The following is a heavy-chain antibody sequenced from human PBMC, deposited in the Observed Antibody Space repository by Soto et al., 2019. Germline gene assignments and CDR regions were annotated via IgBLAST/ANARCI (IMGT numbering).Heavy chain of an antibody. J-gene: IGHJ6*03. CDR1: GGSISSGGYY. D-gene: IGHD4-17*01. CDR2: IYYSGST. CDR3: ASVTTYYYYMDV. Sequence: SSETLSLTCTVSGGSISSGGYYWSWIRQHPGKGLEWIGYIYYSGSTYYNPSLKSRVTISVDTSKNQFSLKLSSVTAADTAVYYCASVTTYYYYMDVWGKGTTVTVSS. V-gene: IGHV4-31*03.